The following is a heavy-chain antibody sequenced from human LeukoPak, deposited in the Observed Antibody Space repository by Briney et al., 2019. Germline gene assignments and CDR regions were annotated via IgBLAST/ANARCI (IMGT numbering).Heavy chain of an antibody. CDR2: INHSGST. V-gene: IGHV4-34*01. Sequence: SETLSLTCAVYGGSFSGYYWSWIRQPPGKGLEWIGEINHSGSTNYNPSLKSRVTISVDTSKNQFSLKLSSVTAADTAVYYCARDSFEGIAVAGTGTFDPWGQGTLVTVSS. D-gene: IGHD6-19*01. CDR1: GGSFSGYY. CDR3: ARDSFEGIAVAGTGTFDP. J-gene: IGHJ5*02.